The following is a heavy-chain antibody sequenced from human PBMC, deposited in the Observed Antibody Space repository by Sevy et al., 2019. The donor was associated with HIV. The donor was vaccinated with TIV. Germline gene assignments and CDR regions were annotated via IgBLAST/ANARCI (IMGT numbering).Heavy chain of an antibody. J-gene: IGHJ4*02. CDR3: ATTKDYYESSGCPFDY. Sequence: ASVKVSCKVSGYTLSQLSMHWVRQAPGKGLEWMGIFDPEDGETLYAQKLQGRVTMTEDTSIDTAYMELNSLRSEDTAVYYCATTKDYYESSGCPFDYWGQGTLVTVSS. V-gene: IGHV1-24*01. CDR2: FDPEDGET. CDR1: GYTLSQLS. D-gene: IGHD3-22*01.